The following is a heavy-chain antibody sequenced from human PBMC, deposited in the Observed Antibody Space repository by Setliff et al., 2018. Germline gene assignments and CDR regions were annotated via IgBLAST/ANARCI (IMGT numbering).Heavy chain of an antibody. CDR1: GLTLNNVW. J-gene: IGHJ4*02. V-gene: IGHV3-15*01. CDR2: IKTTSEGGTV. D-gene: IGHD6-13*01. Sequence: GGSLRLSCTASGLTLNNVWMNWVRQTPGKGLEWVGRIKTTSEGGTVDYAAPVKGRFTISRDDSKNTLYLQMNSLRAEDTAVYYCARCSGSWYRFHFDYWGQGTLVTVSS. CDR3: ARCSGSWYRFHFDY.